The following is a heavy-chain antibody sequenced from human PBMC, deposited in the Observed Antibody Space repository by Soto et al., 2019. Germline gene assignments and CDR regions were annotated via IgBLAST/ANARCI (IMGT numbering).Heavy chain of an antibody. Sequence: SETLSLTCTVSGGSVSSGDYYWNWIRQPPGKGLEWIGYIYYSGNTNYNPSLKSRVTISVDTSKTQFSLKLSSVTAADTAVYYCARGSAYYSGFINYWGQGTLVTV. CDR1: GGSVSSGDYY. J-gene: IGHJ4*02. CDR3: ARGSAYYSGFINY. CDR2: IYYSGNT. D-gene: IGHD2-21*01. V-gene: IGHV4-61*08.